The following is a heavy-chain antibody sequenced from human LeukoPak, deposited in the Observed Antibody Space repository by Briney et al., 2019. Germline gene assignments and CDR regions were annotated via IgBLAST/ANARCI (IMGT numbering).Heavy chain of an antibody. CDR3: AKRGVVIRVILVGFHKEAYYFDS. CDR1: GITLSNYA. J-gene: IGHJ4*02. D-gene: IGHD3-22*01. V-gene: IGHV3-23*01. Sequence: GGSLRLSCAVSGITLSNYAMTWVRQAPGKGLESVAGISGSGGGTNYADSVKGRFTISTNNPKNTLYLQMNNLRVDDTAVYFCAKRGVVIRVILVGFHKEAYYFDSWGQGALVTVSS. CDR2: ISGSGGGT.